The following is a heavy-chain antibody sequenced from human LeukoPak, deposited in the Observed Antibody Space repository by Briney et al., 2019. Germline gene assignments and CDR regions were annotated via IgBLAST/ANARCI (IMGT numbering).Heavy chain of an antibody. J-gene: IGHJ4*02. V-gene: IGHV3-7*01. Sequence: GGSLRLSCAASGFTFSSHWMSWVRQAPGKGLEWVANIKQDGGEKYYVDSVEGRFTISRDNAKNSLYLQMNSLRAEDTAVYYCARLAGAVAGWFDYWGQGTLVTVSS. CDR3: ARLAGAVAGWFDY. D-gene: IGHD6-19*01. CDR2: IKQDGGEK. CDR1: GFTFSSHW.